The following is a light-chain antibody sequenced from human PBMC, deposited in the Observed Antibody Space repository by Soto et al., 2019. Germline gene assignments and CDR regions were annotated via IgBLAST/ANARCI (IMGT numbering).Light chain of an antibody. CDR1: SSDVGGYNY. J-gene: IGLJ2*01. CDR2: EVS. Sequence: QSALTQPASVSGSPGQSITISCTGTSSDVGGYNYVSSYQQHPGKAPKLMIYEVSNRPSGVSNRFSGSKSGNTASLTITGLQAEDEADYYCSSYTSSSTPLFGGGTKLTVL. CDR3: SSYTSSSTPL. V-gene: IGLV2-14*01.